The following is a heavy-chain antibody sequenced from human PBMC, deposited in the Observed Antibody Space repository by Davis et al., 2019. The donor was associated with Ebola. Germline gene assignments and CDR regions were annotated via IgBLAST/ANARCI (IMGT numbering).Heavy chain of an antibody. V-gene: IGHV3-23*01. CDR1: GFPFDNYA. D-gene: IGHD6-19*01. Sequence: GESLKISCSAAGFPFDNYAMNWVRQTPGKRLEWVPCISTIGGATYYADSVKGRFTISRDDYRKTLYLQMDSLRTGDTAIYDCVKEGIGGAGPDAFNVWGQGRRVTVSS. J-gene: IGHJ3*01. CDR2: ISTIGGAT. CDR3: VKEGIGGAGPDAFNV.